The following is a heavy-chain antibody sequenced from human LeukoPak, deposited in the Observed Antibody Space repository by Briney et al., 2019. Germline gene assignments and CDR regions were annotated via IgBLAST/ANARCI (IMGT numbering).Heavy chain of an antibody. D-gene: IGHD6-13*01. V-gene: IGHV3-74*01. J-gene: IGHJ6*02. CDR2: INSDGSST. CDR3: ARVIAAAGRVTYYYYGMDV. Sequence: GGSLRLSCAASGLTFSSYAMSWVRQAPGKGLVWVSRINSDGSSTSYADSVKGRFTISRDNAKNTLYLQMNSLRAEDTAVYYCARVIAAAGRVTYYYYGMDVWGQGTTVTVSS. CDR1: GLTFSSYA.